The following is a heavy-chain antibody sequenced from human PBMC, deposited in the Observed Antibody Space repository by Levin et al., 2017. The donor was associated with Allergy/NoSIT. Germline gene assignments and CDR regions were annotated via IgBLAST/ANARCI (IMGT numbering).Heavy chain of an antibody. CDR3: AKKPGDIAVAGSPFDY. V-gene: IGHV3-23*01. CDR2: ISGSGGST. CDR1: GFTFSSYA. J-gene: IGHJ4*02. D-gene: IGHD6-19*01. Sequence: GESLKISCAASGFTFSSYAMSWVRQAPGKGLEWVSAISGSGGSTYYADSVKGRFTISRDNSKNTLYLQMNSLRAEDTAVYYCAKKPGDIAVAGSPFDYWGQGTLVTVSS.